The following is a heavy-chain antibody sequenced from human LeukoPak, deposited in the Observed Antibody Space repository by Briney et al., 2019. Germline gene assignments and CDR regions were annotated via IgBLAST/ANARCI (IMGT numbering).Heavy chain of an antibody. Sequence: ASVKDSCKASGYSFTSYDINWVRQATGQRLEWMGWMNPNSGNRGCAQKFQGRVTMTRNNSISTAYMELSSLSSEDTAVYYCARVTHYYYGMDVWGQGTTVIVSS. J-gene: IGHJ6*02. CDR3: ARVTHYYYGMDV. V-gene: IGHV1-8*01. CDR1: GYSFTSYD. D-gene: IGHD1-14*01. CDR2: MNPNSGNR.